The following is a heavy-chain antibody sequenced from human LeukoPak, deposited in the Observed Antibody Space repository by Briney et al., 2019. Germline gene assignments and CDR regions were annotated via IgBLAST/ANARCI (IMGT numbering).Heavy chain of an antibody. V-gene: IGHV1-69*04. J-gene: IGHJ4*02. D-gene: IGHD1-26*01. Sequence: SVKVSCKASGYTFTSYGISWVRQAPGQGLEWMGRIIPILGIANYAQKFQGRVTITADKSTSTAYMELSSLRSEDTAVYYCARGILGSPDDYWGQGTLVTVSS. CDR2: IIPILGIA. CDR3: ARGILGSPDDY. CDR1: GYTFTSYG.